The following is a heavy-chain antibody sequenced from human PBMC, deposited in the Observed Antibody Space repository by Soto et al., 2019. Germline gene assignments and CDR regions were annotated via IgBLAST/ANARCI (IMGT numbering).Heavy chain of an antibody. J-gene: IGHJ6*02. CDR3: ARGGFVAGLYNAMDA. CDR2: IIPMFGSP. Sequence: SVKVSCKASGGTLSTNAISWVRQAPGQGLEWMGAIIPMFGSPKYAQKFLGRVTITADNPTSTIYMEMISLTSADTAVYYCARGGFVAGLYNAMDAWGQGTTVSVSS. D-gene: IGHD6-19*01. V-gene: IGHV1-69*06. CDR1: GGTLSTNA.